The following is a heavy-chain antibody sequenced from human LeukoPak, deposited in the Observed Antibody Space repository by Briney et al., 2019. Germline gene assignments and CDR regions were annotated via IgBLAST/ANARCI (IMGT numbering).Heavy chain of an antibody. D-gene: IGHD6-13*01. CDR3: ARIIAGGTDY. J-gene: IGHJ4*02. Sequence: RLSCXXXGFTXXTYAMTWVRQAPGKGLEWVSSINAGASNTYYSDSVKGRFTISRDNSKNTLYLQMNGLRAADTAVYYCARIIAGGTDYWGQGSLVIVSS. V-gene: IGHV3-23*01. CDR2: INAGASNT. CDR1: GFTXXTYA.